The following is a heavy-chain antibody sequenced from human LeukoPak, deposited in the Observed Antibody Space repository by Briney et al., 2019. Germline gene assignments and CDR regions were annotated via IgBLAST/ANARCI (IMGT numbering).Heavy chain of an antibody. CDR3: ARATTVTTSPYYYYGMDV. Sequence: GGSLRLSCAASGFTFSSYSMNWVRQAPGKGLEWVSSISSSSSYIYYADSVKGRFTISRDNAKNSLYLQMNSLRAEDTAAYYCARATTVTTSPYYYYGMDVWGQGTTVTVSS. D-gene: IGHD4-11*01. V-gene: IGHV3-21*01. J-gene: IGHJ6*02. CDR2: ISSSSSYI. CDR1: GFTFSSYS.